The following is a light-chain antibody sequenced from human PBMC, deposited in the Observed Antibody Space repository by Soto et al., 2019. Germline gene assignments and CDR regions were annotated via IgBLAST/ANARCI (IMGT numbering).Light chain of an antibody. CDR2: KAS. V-gene: IGKV1-5*03. Sequence: DLQMTQSPSTLSASVGDRVTITCRASQSISSWLAWYQQKPGKAPKLLIYKASSLESGVPSRFSGSGSGTEFTLTISSLQPDDFATYYCQQYNSYPWTFGQGTKGKSN. CDR3: QQYNSYPWT. J-gene: IGKJ1*01. CDR1: QSISSW.